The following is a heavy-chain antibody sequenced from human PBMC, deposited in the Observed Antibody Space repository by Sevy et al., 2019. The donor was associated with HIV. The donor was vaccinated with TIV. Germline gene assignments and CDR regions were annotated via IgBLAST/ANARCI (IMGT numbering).Heavy chain of an antibody. CDR3: AKDIVAVVGDAFDI. V-gene: IGHV3-23*01. CDR1: GFTFSTYA. Sequence: GGSLRLSCAASGFTFSTYAMSWVRQAPGKGLEWVSAISGSGGGTFYADSVKGRFTISRDNSKNTLYLQMDSLRAEDTAVYYCAKDIVAVVGDAFDIWGQGTMVTVSS. D-gene: IGHD2-15*01. CDR2: ISGSGGGT. J-gene: IGHJ3*02.